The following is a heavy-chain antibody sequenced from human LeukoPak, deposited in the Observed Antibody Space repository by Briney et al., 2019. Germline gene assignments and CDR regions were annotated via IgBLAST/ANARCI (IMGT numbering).Heavy chain of an antibody. J-gene: IGHJ6*03. D-gene: IGHD4-17*01. CDR1: GGSISSYY. CDR2: IYYSGST. CDR3: ARVIADYGDYYYYYMDV. Sequence: SETLSLTCTVSGGSISSYYWSWIRQPPGKGLEWIGYIYYSGSTNYNPPLKSRVTISVDTSKNQFSLKLSSVTAADTAVYYCARVIADYGDYYYYYMDVWGKGTTVTISS. V-gene: IGHV4-59*01.